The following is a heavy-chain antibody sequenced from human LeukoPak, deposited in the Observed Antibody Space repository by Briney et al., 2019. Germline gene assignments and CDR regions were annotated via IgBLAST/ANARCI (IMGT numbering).Heavy chain of an antibody. CDR1: GFSFSDSW. J-gene: IGHJ6*02. V-gene: IGHV3-7*01. CDR3: ATYKNWVAGDV. Sequence: GGSLRLSCAASGFSFSDSWMSWVRQAPGKGPEWVANIKEDESQEYYADSVKGRFTVSRDNAKNSLFLQMNSLRVEDTAVYYCATYKNWVAGDVWGQGTTVSVSS. D-gene: IGHD7-27*01. CDR2: IKEDESQE.